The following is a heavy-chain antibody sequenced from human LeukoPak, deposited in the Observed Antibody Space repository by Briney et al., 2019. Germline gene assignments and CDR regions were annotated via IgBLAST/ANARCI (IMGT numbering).Heavy chain of an antibody. D-gene: IGHD3-3*01. Sequence: TSVKVSCKXSGFTFTSSAMQWVRQARGQRLERIGWIVVGSGNTNYAQKFQERVTITRDMSTSTAYMELSSLRSEDTAVYYCAGGNHYDFWSGDGYFDYWGQGTLVTVSS. J-gene: IGHJ4*02. CDR2: IVVGSGNT. CDR1: GFTFTSSA. CDR3: AGGNHYDFWSGDGYFDY. V-gene: IGHV1-58*02.